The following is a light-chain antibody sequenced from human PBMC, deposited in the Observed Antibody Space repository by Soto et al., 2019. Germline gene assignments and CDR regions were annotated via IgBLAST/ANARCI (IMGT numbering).Light chain of an antibody. V-gene: IGLV1-44*01. J-gene: IGLJ7*01. Sequence: QSVLTQPPSASGTPGQRVTISCSGGTSNIGSNTVNWYQQLPGTAPKLLIYSDNQRLSGVPDRFSGSKSGTSASLSISGLQSEDEADYYCAAWDHSLNGLAVFGGGTQLPVL. CDR1: TSNIGSNT. CDR2: SDN. CDR3: AAWDHSLNGLAV.